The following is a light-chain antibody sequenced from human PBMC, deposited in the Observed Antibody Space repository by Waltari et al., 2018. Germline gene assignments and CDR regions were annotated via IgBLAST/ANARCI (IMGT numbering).Light chain of an antibody. J-gene: IGKJ4*01. CDR3: QQSYSALT. CDR2: AAS. Sequence: DIQMTQSPSSLSASVGYRVTITCRASQSITIYLTWYQHKPGKAPTLLIYAASSLQGGVPTRFSGSGSGTDFNLTISTLQPEDFATYYCQQSYSALTFGGGTKVEIK. CDR1: QSITIY. V-gene: IGKV1-39*01.